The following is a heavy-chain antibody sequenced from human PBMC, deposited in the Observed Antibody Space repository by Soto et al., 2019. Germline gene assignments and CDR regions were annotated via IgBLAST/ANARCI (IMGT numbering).Heavy chain of an antibody. CDR3: AAADYCTNGVCYDY. CDR1: GFTFTSSA. V-gene: IGHV1-58*02. D-gene: IGHD2-8*01. CDR2: IVVGSGNT. J-gene: IGHJ4*02. Sequence: SVKVSCKASGFTFTSSAMQWVRQARGQRLEWIGWIVVGSGNTNYAQKFQERVTITRDMSTSTAYVELSSLRSEDTAVYYCAAADYCTNGVCYDYWGQGTLVTVSS.